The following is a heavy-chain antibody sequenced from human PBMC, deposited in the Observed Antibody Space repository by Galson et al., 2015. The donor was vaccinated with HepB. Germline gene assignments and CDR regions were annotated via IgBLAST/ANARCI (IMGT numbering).Heavy chain of an antibody. V-gene: IGHV1-69*04. Sequence: SVKVSCKASGVSFSSYAISWVQQAHGQGLVWMGRIIPILGIENYAQKYQGRDTITADKSTSTAYIELSSLRSEDTAVYYCARDLTAQYYYDSSGYYAFDNWGQGTLVTVSS. CDR3: ARDLTAQYYYDSSGYYAFDN. CDR1: GVSFSSYA. J-gene: IGHJ4*02. CDR2: IIPILGIE. D-gene: IGHD3-22*01.